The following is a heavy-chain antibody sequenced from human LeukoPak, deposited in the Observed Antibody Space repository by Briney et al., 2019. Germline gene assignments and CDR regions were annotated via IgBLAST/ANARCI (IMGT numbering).Heavy chain of an antibody. D-gene: IGHD3-10*01. J-gene: IGHJ5*02. V-gene: IGHV4-59*01. CDR1: GGSISSYY. Sequence: SETLPLTCTVSGGSISSYYWSWIRQPPGKGLEWIGYIYYSGSTNYNPSLKSRVTISVDTSKNQFSLKLSSVTAADTAVYYCARAPLWFGIPFDPWGQGTLVTVSS. CDR3: ARAPLWFGIPFDP. CDR2: IYYSGST.